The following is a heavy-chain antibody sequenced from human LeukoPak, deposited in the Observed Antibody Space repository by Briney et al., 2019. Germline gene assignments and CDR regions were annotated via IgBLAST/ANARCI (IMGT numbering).Heavy chain of an antibody. CDR3: AKSPPRYGSGWLNWFDP. Sequence: SGGSLRLSCAASGFTFSSYAMSWVRQAPGKGLEWVSAISGSGGSTYYADSVKGRFTISRDNSKNTLYLQMNSLRAEDTAVYYCAKSPPRYGSGWLNWFDPWGQGTLVTVSS. J-gene: IGHJ5*02. V-gene: IGHV3-23*01. CDR1: GFTFSSYA. CDR2: ISGSGGST. D-gene: IGHD6-19*01.